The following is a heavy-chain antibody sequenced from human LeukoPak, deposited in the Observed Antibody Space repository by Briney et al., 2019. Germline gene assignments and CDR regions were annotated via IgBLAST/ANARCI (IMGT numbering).Heavy chain of an antibody. CDR1: GGTFSSYA. CDR2: IIPIFGTA. CDR3: AKAGGYYDILTGPREHFDY. J-gene: IGHJ4*02. V-gene: IGHV1-69*13. Sequence: ASVKVSCKASGGTFSSYAISWVRQAPGQGLEWMGGIIPIFGTANYAQKFQGRVTITADESTSTAYMELSSLRSEDTAVYYCAKAGGYYDILTGPREHFDYWGQGTLVTVSS. D-gene: IGHD3-9*01.